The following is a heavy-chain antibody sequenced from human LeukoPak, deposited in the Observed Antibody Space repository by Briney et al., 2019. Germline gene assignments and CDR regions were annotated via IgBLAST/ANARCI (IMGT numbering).Heavy chain of an antibody. CDR3: AGSSSWYVFDY. Sequence: SETLSLTCTVSGVSISSYYWSWIRQPPGKGLEWIGYIYYSGSTNYNPSLKSRVTISVDTSKNQFSLKLSSVTAADTAVYYCAGSSSWYVFDYWGQGTLVTVSS. CDR2: IYYSGST. CDR1: GVSISSYY. J-gene: IGHJ4*02. D-gene: IGHD6-13*01. V-gene: IGHV4-59*01.